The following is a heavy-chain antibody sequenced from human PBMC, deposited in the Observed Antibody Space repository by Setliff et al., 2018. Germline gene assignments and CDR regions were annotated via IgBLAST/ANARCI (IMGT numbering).Heavy chain of an antibody. D-gene: IGHD6-13*01. CDR1: GYTLTELS. V-gene: IGHV1-24*01. J-gene: IGHJ6*02. CDR2: FDPEDGET. CDR3: ARVPRNSRDYYYGMDV. Sequence: ASVKVSCKVSGYTLTELSMHWVRQAPGKGLEWMGGFDPEDGETIYAQKFQGRVTMTEDTSTDTAYMELSSLRSEDTAVYYCARVPRNSRDYYYGMDVWGQGTTVTFSS.